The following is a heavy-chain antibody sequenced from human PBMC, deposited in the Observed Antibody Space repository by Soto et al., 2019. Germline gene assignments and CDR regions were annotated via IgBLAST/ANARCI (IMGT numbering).Heavy chain of an antibody. J-gene: IGHJ6*02. CDR3: AKVKSIEVAGTDYYYGLDV. V-gene: IGHV4-34*01. D-gene: IGHD6-19*01. CDR2: INHSGST. Sequence: QVQLEQWGAGLLKPSETLSLTCAVYGGSFSGYYWSWIRQPPGKGLEWIGEINHSGSTNYNPSLKSRVTISVDTSKNQFSVKLNSVTAADTAVYYCAKVKSIEVAGTDYYYGLDVWGQGTTVTVSS. CDR1: GGSFSGYY.